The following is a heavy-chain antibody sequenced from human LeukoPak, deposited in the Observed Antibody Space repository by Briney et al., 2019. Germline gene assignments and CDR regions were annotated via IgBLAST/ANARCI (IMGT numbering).Heavy chain of an antibody. V-gene: IGHV6-1*01. CDR2: TYYRSTWYN. CDR1: GDSVSSNSVT. J-gene: IGHJ4*02. Sequence: SQTLSLTCAISGDSVSSNSVTWNWIRQSPSRGLEWLGRTYYRSTWYNDYAVSVRGRITVNPDTSKNQFSLHLNSVTPEDTAVYYCARGGYSPYYYFDYWGQGTLVTVSS. CDR3: ARGGYSPYYYFDY. D-gene: IGHD5-18*01.